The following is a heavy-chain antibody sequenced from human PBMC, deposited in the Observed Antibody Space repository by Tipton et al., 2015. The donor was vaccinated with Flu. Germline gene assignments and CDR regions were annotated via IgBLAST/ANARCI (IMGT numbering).Heavy chain of an antibody. CDR3: ARDPYYDAFDF. V-gene: IGHV3-7*01. D-gene: IGHD3-10*01. J-gene: IGHJ3*01. Sequence: SLRLSCEVSGFTFNTYWMSWARQAPGKGLEWVANIKDNGREEYYVDSVKGRFTISRDNTKNSLYLQMNSLRDEDTAVYYCARDPYYDAFDFWGQGTVVIVSS. CDR2: IKDNGREE. CDR1: GFTFNTYW.